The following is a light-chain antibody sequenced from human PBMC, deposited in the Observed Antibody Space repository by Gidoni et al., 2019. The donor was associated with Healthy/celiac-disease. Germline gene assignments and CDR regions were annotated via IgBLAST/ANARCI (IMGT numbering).Light chain of an antibody. J-gene: IGKJ4*01. CDR3: QQHNSYPLT. CDR2: AAS. CDR1: QGISSY. V-gene: IGKV1-9*01. Sequence: IQLTQSPSSLSASVGVRVTITCRASQGISSYLAWYQQNPGKAPKLLIYAASTLQRWVPSRFSGSGSGTAFTLTISSLQPEDFATYYCQQHNSYPLTFGGGTKVEIK.